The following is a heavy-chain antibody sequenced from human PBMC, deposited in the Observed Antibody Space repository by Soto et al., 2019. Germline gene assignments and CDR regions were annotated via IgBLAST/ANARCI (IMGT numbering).Heavy chain of an antibody. J-gene: IGHJ4*02. V-gene: IGHV1-8*01. D-gene: IGHD6-25*01. Sequence: SXKVSFKASGFTXITYDLSLVRQAAGQGLEWMGWMNPNNCNAGFAQKFRVRINMTRNTSIITAYLELSSLRSDDSAVYFCARRKERSGPYYLDLWGQGTQVTVSS. CDR3: ARRKERSGPYYLDL. CDR2: MNPNNCNA. CDR1: GFTXITYD.